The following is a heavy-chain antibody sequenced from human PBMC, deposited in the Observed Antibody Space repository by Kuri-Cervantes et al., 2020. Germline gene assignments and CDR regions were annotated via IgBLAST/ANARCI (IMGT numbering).Heavy chain of an antibody. D-gene: IGHD3-9*01. V-gene: IGHV1-18*01. CDR3: ARILGPTDGYYDILTGYPEVGYYFDY. CDR1: GYTFTSYD. CDR2: ISAYNGNT. Sequence: ASVKVSCKASGYTFTSYDINWVRQAPGQGLEWMGWISAYNGNTNYAQKLQGRVTTTTDTSTSTAYMELRSLRSDDTAVYYCARILGPTDGYYDILTGYPEVGYYFDYWGQGTLVTVSS. J-gene: IGHJ4*02.